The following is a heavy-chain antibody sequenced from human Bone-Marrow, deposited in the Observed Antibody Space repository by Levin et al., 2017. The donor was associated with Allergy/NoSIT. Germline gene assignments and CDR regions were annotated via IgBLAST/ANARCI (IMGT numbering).Heavy chain of an antibody. J-gene: IGHJ6*02. CDR2: IFYNGLA. D-gene: IGHD2-15*01. CDR1: GDSISTANYY. Sequence: SETLSLTCTVSGDSISTANYYWNWIRQRPGKGLEWIGYIFYNGLAYYTPSLRRRVSMSVDSSRRFSLRLASVTAADTATYYCARVPCNSNTCYRHYYFGLDLWGPGTTVTVSS. V-gene: IGHV4-31*03. CDR3: ARVPCNSNTCYRHYYFGLDL.